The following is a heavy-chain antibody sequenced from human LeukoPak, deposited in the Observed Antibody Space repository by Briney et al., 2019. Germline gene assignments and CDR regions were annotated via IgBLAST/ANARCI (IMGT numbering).Heavy chain of an antibody. J-gene: IGHJ5*02. Sequence: ASVKVSCKAFGYAFTSYYMHWVRQAPGQGLEWMGIINPSGGSTSYAQKFQGRVTMTRDMSTSTVYMELSSLRSEDTAVYYCARANRYCSGGSCPNWFDPWGQGTLVTVSS. D-gene: IGHD2-15*01. V-gene: IGHV1-46*01. CDR2: INPSGGST. CDR3: ARANRYCSGGSCPNWFDP. CDR1: GYAFTSYY.